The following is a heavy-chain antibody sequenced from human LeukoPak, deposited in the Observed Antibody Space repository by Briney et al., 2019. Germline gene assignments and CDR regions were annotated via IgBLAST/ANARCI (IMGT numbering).Heavy chain of an antibody. V-gene: IGHV3-30*02. J-gene: IGHJ4*02. CDR2: IQFDGGDI. Sequence: GGSLRLSCVASGLILSNYGMHWVRQAPGKGLEWVALIQFDGGDIFYADSVKGRFTISRDNSKNTLYLQMNSLRAEDTAVYYCAKDAVGATAYYFDYWGQGTLVTVSS. CDR1: GLILSNYG. CDR3: AKDAVGATAYYFDY. D-gene: IGHD1-26*01.